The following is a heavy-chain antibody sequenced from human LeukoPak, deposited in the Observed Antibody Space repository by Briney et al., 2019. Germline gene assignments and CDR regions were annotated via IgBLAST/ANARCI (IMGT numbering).Heavy chain of an antibody. Sequence: PGGSLRLSCAASGFAFSSFSMCWVRQTPGKGLEWVSVITGSGDSTSYADSVKGRFTISKDNSKNTLYLQMNSLRAEDTAVYYCAKDGGWYFDYWGQGTLVTVSS. D-gene: IGHD6-19*01. CDR3: AKDGGWYFDY. CDR2: ITGSGDST. V-gene: IGHV3-23*01. CDR1: GFAFSSFS. J-gene: IGHJ4*02.